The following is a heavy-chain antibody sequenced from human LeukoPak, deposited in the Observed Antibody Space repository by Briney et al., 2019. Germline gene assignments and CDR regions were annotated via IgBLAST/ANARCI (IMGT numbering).Heavy chain of an antibody. CDR3: ARGDYGGRIVPLDS. D-gene: IGHD4-23*01. J-gene: IGHJ4*02. V-gene: IGHV4-59*01. Sequence: SETLSLTCTVSGGSISIYHWSWFRQPPGKGLEWIGYIYYTGSTNYNPSTTYNPSLKSRVTISVDTSKNQFSLKLNSVTAADTAVYYCARGDYGGRIVPLDSWGQGTLVTVSS. CDR1: GGSISIYH. CDR2: IYYTGST.